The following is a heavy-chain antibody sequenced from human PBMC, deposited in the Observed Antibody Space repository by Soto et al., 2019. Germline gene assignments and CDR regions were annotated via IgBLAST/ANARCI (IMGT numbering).Heavy chain of an antibody. D-gene: IGHD4-17*01. Sequence: EVQLVESGGGLVQPGGSLRLSCAVSGFTFSSYSMNWVRQAPGKGLEWVSYISSGSGTTYYADTVKGRFSISRDNTNNSQYLQMNSLIVEDTAVYYCAKIGTYLRMEVGGQGTTVTVSS. CDR1: GFTFSSYS. CDR3: AKIGTYLRMEV. CDR2: ISSGSGTT. J-gene: IGHJ6*02. V-gene: IGHV3-48*01.